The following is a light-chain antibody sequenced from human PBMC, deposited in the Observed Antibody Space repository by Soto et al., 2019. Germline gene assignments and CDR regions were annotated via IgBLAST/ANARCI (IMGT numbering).Light chain of an antibody. CDR1: QSVSSSY. CDR2: GTS. J-gene: IGKJ1*01. V-gene: IGKV3-20*01. CDR3: QQYGSSSWT. Sequence: EIVLTQSPATLYLSPGERATLSCRASQSVSSSYLAWYQQKPGQAPRLLIYGTSSRATAIPDRFSGSGSGTDFTLTISRLEPEDFAVYYCQQYGSSSWTFGQGTKV.